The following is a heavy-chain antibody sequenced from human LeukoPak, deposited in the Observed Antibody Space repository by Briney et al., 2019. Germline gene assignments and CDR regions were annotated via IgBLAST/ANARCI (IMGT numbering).Heavy chain of an antibody. J-gene: IGHJ5*02. CDR1: GGSISSYY. V-gene: IGHV4-59*01. Sequence: SETLSLTCTVSGGSISSYYWSWIRQPPGRGLEWIGHIYYSGSTNYNPSLKSRVTISLDTSKNQFSLKLSSVTAADTAVYYCARWPSSSWYSNWFDPWGQGTLVTVSS. CDR2: IYYSGST. D-gene: IGHD6-13*01. CDR3: ARWPSSSWYSNWFDP.